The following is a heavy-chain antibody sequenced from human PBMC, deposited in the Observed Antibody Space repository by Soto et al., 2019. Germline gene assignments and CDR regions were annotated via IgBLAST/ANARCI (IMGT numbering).Heavy chain of an antibody. V-gene: IGHV1-8*01. CDR2: MNPNSGNT. J-gene: IGHJ5*02. Sequence: ASVKVSCKASGYTFTSYDINWVRQATGQGLEWMGWMNPNSGNTGYAQKFQGRVTMTRNTSISTAYMELSSLRSEDTAVYYCARGFALYGLGGHDWFDPWGQGTLVTVSS. D-gene: IGHD3-10*01. CDR1: GYTFTSYD. CDR3: ARGFALYGLGGHDWFDP.